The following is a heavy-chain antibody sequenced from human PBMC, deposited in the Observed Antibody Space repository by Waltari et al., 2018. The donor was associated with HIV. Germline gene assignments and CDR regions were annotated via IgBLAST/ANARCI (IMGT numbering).Heavy chain of an antibody. V-gene: IGHV1-8*01. CDR1: GSMFNSYD. Sequence: QVLLVQSGAEVKRPGASMKISCTASGSMFNSYDINWVRQAAKSGLAWVGWVSQHTGSGDFAGRFEGRVTMTSNMSSNTAYLEMTSLTSYDTAVDYCASGSPALYLNKFHHYAMDVWGQGTTIVVS. CDR3: ASGSPALYLNKFHHYAMDV. J-gene: IGHJ6*02. D-gene: IGHD2-2*01. CDR2: VSQHTGSG.